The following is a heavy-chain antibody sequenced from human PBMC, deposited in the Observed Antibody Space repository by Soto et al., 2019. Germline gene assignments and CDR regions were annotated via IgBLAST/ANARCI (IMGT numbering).Heavy chain of an antibody. CDR3: ARDPGIAAAGTPRWFPKYYYYYGMDV. V-gene: IGHV3-33*01. Sequence: SLRLSCAASGFTFSSYGMHWVRQAPGKGLEWVAVIWYDGSNKYYADSVKGRFTISRDNSKNTLYLQMNSLRAEDTAVYYCARDPGIAAAGTPRWFPKYYYYYGMDVWGQGTTVTVSS. D-gene: IGHD6-13*01. J-gene: IGHJ6*02. CDR1: GFTFSSYG. CDR2: IWYDGSNK.